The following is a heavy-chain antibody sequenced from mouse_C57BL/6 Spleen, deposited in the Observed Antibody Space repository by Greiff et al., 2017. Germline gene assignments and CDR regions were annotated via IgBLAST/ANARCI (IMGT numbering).Heavy chain of an antibody. V-gene: IGHV8-8*01. J-gene: IGHJ4*01. D-gene: IGHD2-4*01. CDR2: IWWDDDK. Sequence: QVTLQVCGPGLLQPSQTLSLTCSFSGFSLSTFGMGVGWLRQPSGKGLEWLALIWWDDDKYNNPALKRRRTISKDTSTHQVFLKLANVDTAVAATYYCARGWEDYDRKNYCAQHYLGQGTSATVSS. CDR3: ARGWEDYDRKNYCAQHY. CDR1: GFSLSTFGMG.